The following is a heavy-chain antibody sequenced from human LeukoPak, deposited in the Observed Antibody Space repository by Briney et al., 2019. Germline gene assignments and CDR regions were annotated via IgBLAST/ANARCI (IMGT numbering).Heavy chain of an antibody. CDR3: ARHVVVPAESYYMDV. D-gene: IGHD2-2*01. J-gene: IGHJ6*03. CDR2: ISSSSSYI. Sequence: PGGSLRLSCAASGFTFSSYSMNWVRQAPGKGLEWVSSISSSSSYIYYADSVKGQFTISRDNAKNSLYLQMNSLRAEDTAVYYCARHVVVPAESYYMDVWGKGTTVTVSS. V-gene: IGHV3-21*01. CDR1: GFTFSSYS.